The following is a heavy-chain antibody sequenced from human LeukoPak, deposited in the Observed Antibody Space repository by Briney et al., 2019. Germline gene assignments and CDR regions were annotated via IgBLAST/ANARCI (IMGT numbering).Heavy chain of an antibody. CDR2: IKEDASEE. J-gene: IGHJ4*02. Sequence: PGGSLRLSCAASGFTFSNYWMTWVRQTPEKGLEWVANIKEDASEENYVDSVKGRFTISRDNAKNSLYLQMNSLRAEDTAVYYCAIAAGWELGYWGQGTLVTVSS. V-gene: IGHV3-7*01. CDR3: AIAAGWELGY. D-gene: IGHD6-25*01. CDR1: GFTFSNYW.